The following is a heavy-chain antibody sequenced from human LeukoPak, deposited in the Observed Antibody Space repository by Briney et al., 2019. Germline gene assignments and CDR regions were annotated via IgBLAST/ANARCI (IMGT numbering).Heavy chain of an antibody. J-gene: IGHJ6*02. CDR2: IYSGGST. CDR3: ARDRRSSSWYGMEYYGMDV. Sequence: GGSLRLSCAASGFTFTNYAMSWVRQAPGKGLEWVSVIYSGGSTYYADSVKGRFTISRDNSKNTLYLQMNSLRAEDTAVYYCARDRRSSSWYGMEYYGMDVWGQGTTVTVSS. D-gene: IGHD6-13*01. CDR1: GFTFTNYA. V-gene: IGHV3-53*01.